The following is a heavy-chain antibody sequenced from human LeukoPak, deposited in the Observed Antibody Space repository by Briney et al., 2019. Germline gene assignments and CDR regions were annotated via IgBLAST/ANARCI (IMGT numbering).Heavy chain of an antibody. V-gene: IGHV4-59*01. CDR2: MYYSGKT. J-gene: IGHJ5*02. CDR3: ARVENYGSGSSEYWFDP. CDR1: DGSISSFY. D-gene: IGHD3-10*01. Sequence: SETLSLTCTVSDGSISSFYWSWIRQPPGRGLEWIGYMYYSGKTAYNPSLKSRVTISVDTSKNQFSLKLTSVTAADTAVYYCARVENYGSGSSEYWFDPWGQGTLVTVSS.